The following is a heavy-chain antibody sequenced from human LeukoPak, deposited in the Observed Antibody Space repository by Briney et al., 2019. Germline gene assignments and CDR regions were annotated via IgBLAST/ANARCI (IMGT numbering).Heavy chain of an antibody. CDR2: IDPNSGGT. CDR1: GYTFTGYY. D-gene: IGHD6-19*01. J-gene: IGHJ4*02. CDR3: TNVYNSGWYFDY. V-gene: IGHV1-2*02. Sequence: ASVKVSCKSSGYTFTGYYIHWVRQAPGHGLEWMGWIDPNSGGTAYAQKFQGRVTMARDTSISTVYMELSRLRSDDTAVYYCTNVYNSGWYFDYWGQGTLVTVSS.